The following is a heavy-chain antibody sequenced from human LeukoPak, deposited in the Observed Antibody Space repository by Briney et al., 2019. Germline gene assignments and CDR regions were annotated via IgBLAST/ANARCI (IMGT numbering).Heavy chain of an antibody. CDR2: INYSGRT. CDR3: ARHDGPGTVDP. CDR1: GGSIGSSNNYY. J-gene: IGHJ5*02. V-gene: IGHV4-39*01. Sequence: SETLSLTCTVSGGSIGSSNNYYWAWIRQPPGRGLEWIGNINYSGRTSYNGSLKGRVTLSIDTSNNQFSLKLSSVTAADTAVYYCARHDGPGTVDPWGQGALVTVSS. D-gene: IGHD6-13*01.